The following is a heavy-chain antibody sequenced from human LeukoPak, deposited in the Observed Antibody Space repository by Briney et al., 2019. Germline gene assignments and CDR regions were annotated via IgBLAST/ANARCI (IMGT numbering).Heavy chain of an antibody. V-gene: IGHV4-34*01. J-gene: IGHJ6*02. CDR1: GGSFSGFY. CDR3: ARGHVGSYAYYYYYGMDV. D-gene: IGHD2-8*01. CDR2: INHSGTT. Sequence: TSETLSLTCAVYGGSFSGFYWSWIRQPPKKGLEWIGEINHSGTTNYNPSLKSRVTISVDTSKNQFSLKVRSVTAADTAVYYCARGHVGSYAYYYYYGMDVWGQGTTATVSS.